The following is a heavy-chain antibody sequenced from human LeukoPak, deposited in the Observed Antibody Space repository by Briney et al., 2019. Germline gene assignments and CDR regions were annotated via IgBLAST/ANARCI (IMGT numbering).Heavy chain of an antibody. J-gene: IGHJ2*01. Sequence: SETLFLTCAVSGGSIRDYQWSWIRQPPGKGLEWIGHINTNGRTDYNPSLRSRLTFSVDTSRDQFSLKLSSVTAADTAMYYCARHRHGGDRRNYWYFDLWGRGTLVTVSS. D-gene: IGHD2-21*02. CDR3: ARHRHGGDRRNYWYFDL. CDR2: INTNGRT. CDR1: GGSIRDYQ. V-gene: IGHV4-4*09.